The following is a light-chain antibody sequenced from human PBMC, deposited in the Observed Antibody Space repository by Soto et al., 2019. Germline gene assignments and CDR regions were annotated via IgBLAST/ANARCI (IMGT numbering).Light chain of an antibody. CDR2: EAA. V-gene: IGKV1-5*01. CDR1: QTIYKW. J-gene: IGKJ4*01. CDR3: QQYERYPLT. Sequence: DIQMTQSPSTLSASIGDRVTITCRASQTIYKWLAWYQQKPQKAPKLLIFEAAALETGVSPRFRGSGSGTKFTLTISSLQPDDFATYYCQQYERYPLTFGGGTKVE.